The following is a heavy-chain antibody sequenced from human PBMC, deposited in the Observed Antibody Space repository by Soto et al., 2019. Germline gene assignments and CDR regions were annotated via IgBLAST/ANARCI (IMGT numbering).Heavy chain of an antibody. CDR3: TSSALRDYYYYYGMDV. CDR2: IRSKANSYAT. V-gene: IGHV3-73*02. CDR1: GFTFSGSA. J-gene: IGHJ6*02. Sequence: EVQLVESGGGLVQPGGSLKLSCAASGFTFSGSAMHWVRQASGKGLEWVGRIRSKANSYATAYAASGKGRFTISRDDSKSAAYLQISSLKSEGTAVDYGTSSALRDYYYYYGMDVWGQGTTVTVSS.